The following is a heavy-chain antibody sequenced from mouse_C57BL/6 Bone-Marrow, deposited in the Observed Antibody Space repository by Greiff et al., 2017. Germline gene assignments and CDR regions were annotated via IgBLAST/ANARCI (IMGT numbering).Heavy chain of an antibody. J-gene: IGHJ1*03. Sequence: QVQLQQSGAELARPGASVKMSCKASGYTFTSYTMHWVKQRPGQGLEWIGNINPSSGYTKYNQKFKDKATLTADKSSRTAYMQLSSLTSDDSAVYYCARSTTVVYWYFDVWGTGTTVTVSS. CDR1: GYTFTSYT. D-gene: IGHD1-1*01. CDR2: INPSSGYT. CDR3: ARSTTVVYWYFDV. V-gene: IGHV1-4*01.